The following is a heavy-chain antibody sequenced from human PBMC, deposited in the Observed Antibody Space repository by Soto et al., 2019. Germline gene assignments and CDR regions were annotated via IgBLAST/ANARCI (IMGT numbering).Heavy chain of an antibody. V-gene: IGHV3-30-3*01. J-gene: IGHJ4*02. D-gene: IGHD1-26*01. Sequence: VQLVESGGGVVQPGRSLRLSCAASGFTFSSYAMHWVRQAPGKGLEWVAVTSYDGSNKYYVDSVKGRFTISRDNSKNTLYLQMNSLRAEDTAVYYCARAGKQWELLGTPDYWGQGTLVTVSS. CDR1: GFTFSSYA. CDR3: ARAGKQWELLGTPDY. CDR2: TSYDGSNK.